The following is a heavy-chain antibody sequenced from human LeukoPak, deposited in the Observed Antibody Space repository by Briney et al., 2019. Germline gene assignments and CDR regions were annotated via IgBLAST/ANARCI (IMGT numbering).Heavy chain of an antibody. CDR2: FDPEDGET. CDR1: GYTLTELS. V-gene: IGHV1-24*01. J-gene: IGHJ4*02. CDR3: ATITGYCSSTSCYLA. D-gene: IGHD2-2*01. Sequence: ASVKVSCKVSGYTLTELSMHWVRQAPGKGLEWMGGFDPEDGETIYAQKFQGRVTMTEDTSTDTAYMELSSLRSEDTAVYYCATITGYCSSTSCYLAWGQGTLVTVSS.